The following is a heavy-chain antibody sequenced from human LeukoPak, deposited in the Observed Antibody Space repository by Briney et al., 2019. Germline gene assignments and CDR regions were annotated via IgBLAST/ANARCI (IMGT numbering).Heavy chain of an antibody. CDR2: IYSSGST. D-gene: IGHD3-9*01. J-gene: IGHJ4*02. CDR3: VRGVYYDLLTGYYPGGFDY. V-gene: IGHV4-4*07. Sequence: PSETLSLTCTVSGGSISSYYWSWIRQPAGKGLEWIGRIYSSGSTNYNPSLKSRVTMSVDTPKNQFSLELSSVTAADTAVYYCVRGVYYDLLTGYYPGGFDYWGQGSLVTVSS. CDR1: GGSISSYY.